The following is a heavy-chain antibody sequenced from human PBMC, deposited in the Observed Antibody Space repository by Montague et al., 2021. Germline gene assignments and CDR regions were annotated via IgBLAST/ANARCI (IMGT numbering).Heavy chain of an antibody. CDR3: ARVTDSSVYYWRAFDI. CDR2: IYYRGST. J-gene: IGHJ3*02. CDR1: GGSISSGGYY. D-gene: IGHD3-22*01. Sequence: TLSLTCTVSGGSISSGGYYWSWIRQHPGKGLEWIGYIYYRGSTYYNPSLKSRVSISVDTSKNQFSLKLSSVTAADTAVYYCARVTDSSVYYWRAFDIWGQGTMVTVSS. V-gene: IGHV4-31*03.